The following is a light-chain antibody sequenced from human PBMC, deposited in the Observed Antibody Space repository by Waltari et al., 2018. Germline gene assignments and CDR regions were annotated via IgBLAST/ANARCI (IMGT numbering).Light chain of an antibody. Sequence: QSALTQPASVSGSPAQSITISCTGTSSDVGAYNSVSWYQQHPGKAPKLMIYDVSNRPSGVSNLFSGYKSGNTASLTISGLQAEDEADYYCSSYTSSITYVFGTGTEVTVL. CDR1: SSDVGAYNS. CDR3: SSYTSSITYV. CDR2: DVS. J-gene: IGLJ1*01. V-gene: IGLV2-14*03.